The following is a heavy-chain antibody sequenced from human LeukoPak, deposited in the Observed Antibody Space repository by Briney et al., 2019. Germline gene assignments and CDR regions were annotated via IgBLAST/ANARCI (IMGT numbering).Heavy chain of an antibody. CDR2: NRDKSKSYTT. CDR1: RFTVSDHY. D-gene: IGHD3-22*01. V-gene: IGHV3-72*01. J-gene: IGHJ3*02. Sequence: PGGSLRLSCVASRFTVSDHYIDWVRQAPGKGLEWVGRNRDKSKSYTTDYAASVRGRFTISRDDSKNSLYLQMYSLKTEDTAVYFCTRPSYYDSRGYSTNGFDIWGQGTMVTVSS. CDR3: TRPSYYDSRGYSTNGFDI.